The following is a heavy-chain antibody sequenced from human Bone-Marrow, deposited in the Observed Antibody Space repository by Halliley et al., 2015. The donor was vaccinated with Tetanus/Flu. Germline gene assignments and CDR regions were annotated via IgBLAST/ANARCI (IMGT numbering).Heavy chain of an antibody. CDR3: ASWSSFSYFDL. V-gene: IGHV4-61*01. J-gene: IGHJ4*02. CDR1: GASVSSRSYY. Sequence: TLSLTCTVSGASVSSRSYYWSWIRQPPGKGLEWFGHIFDSGSTNYNPSLKSRVTISVDTSKNQFSLKLSSVTAADTAVYYCASWSSFSYFDLWGQGTLVTVSS. CDR2: IFDSGST. D-gene: IGHD6-13*01.